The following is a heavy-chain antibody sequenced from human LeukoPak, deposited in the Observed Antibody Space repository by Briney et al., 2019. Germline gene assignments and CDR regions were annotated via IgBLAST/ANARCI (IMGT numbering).Heavy chain of an antibody. Sequence: GGSLRLSCAASGFSFSAYWMTWVRQAPGTGLEWVANINPSGSETYYVDPVKGRFSISRDNAKNLVYLQMNSLKAEDTAVYHCARFGYVAAVDVWGQGTPVTVSS. CDR1: GFSFSAYW. CDR3: ARFGYVAAVDV. D-gene: IGHD2-15*01. J-gene: IGHJ4*02. CDR2: INPSGSET. V-gene: IGHV3-7*01.